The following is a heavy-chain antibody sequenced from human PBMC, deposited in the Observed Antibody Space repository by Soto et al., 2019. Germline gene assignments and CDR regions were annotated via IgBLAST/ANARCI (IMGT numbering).Heavy chain of an antibody. CDR1: GYTFTSYA. V-gene: IGHV1-3*01. J-gene: IGHJ5*02. CDR2: INAGNGNT. Sequence: ASVKVSCKASGYTFTSYAMHWVRQAPGQRLEWMGWINAGNGNTKYSQKFQGRVTITKNTSASTAYMELSSLRSEDTAVYYCARGPRRNWFDPWGQGTLVTVSS. CDR3: ARGPRRNWFDP.